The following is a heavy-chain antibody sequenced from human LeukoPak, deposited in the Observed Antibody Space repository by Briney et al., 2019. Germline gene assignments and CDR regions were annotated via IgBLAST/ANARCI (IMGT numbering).Heavy chain of an antibody. CDR2: ISGSGGST. V-gene: IGHV3-23*01. D-gene: IGHD1-26*01. CDR3: ARDSGSYSLGY. Sequence: GGSLRLSCAASGFTFSSYGMSWVRQAPGKGLEWVSAISGSGGSTYYADSVKGRFTISRDNAKNSLYLQMNSLRAEDTAVYYCARDSGSYSLGYWGQGTLVTVSS. CDR1: GFTFSSYG. J-gene: IGHJ4*02.